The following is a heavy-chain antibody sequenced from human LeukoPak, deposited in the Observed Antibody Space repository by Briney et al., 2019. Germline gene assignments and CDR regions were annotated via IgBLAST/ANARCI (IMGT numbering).Heavy chain of an antibody. Sequence: PGGSLRLSCAASGFTVSSNYMSWVRQAPGKGLECVSAISSSSMDYADSVKGRFSISRDNAKNSLYLQMNSLTAEDSAVYYCARVGGASHSDTSDYSLFYDYWGQGTLVTVSS. CDR3: ARVGGASHSDTSDYSLFYDY. CDR2: ISSSSM. D-gene: IGHD3-22*01. CDR1: GFTVSSNY. J-gene: IGHJ4*02. V-gene: IGHV3-69-1*01.